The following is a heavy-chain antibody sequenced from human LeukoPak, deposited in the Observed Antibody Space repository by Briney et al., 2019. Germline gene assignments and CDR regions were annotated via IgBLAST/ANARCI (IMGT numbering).Heavy chain of an antibody. CDR3: AREVARGWFDP. J-gene: IGHJ5*02. CDR2: IGTAGDT. D-gene: IGHD5-12*01. V-gene: IGHV3-13*01. CDR1: GFTFSSYD. Sequence: GGSLRLSCAVSGFTFSSYDMHWVRQATGKGLEWVSAIGTAGDTYYPGSVKGRFTISRENAKNSLYLQMNSLRAGDTAVYYCAREVARGWFDPWGQGTLVTVSS.